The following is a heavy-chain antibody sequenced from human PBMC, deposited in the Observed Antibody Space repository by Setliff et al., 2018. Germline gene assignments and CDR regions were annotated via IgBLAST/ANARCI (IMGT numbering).Heavy chain of an antibody. J-gene: IGHJ6*03. CDR2: IIPNFGTT. V-gene: IGHV1-69*05. D-gene: IGHD5-18*01. CDR3: VREGVDTRSSTDYRYYMDV. Sequence: SVKVSCKASGGTFRSYGISWVRQAPGQGLEWMGGIIPNFGTTSYAQKFQGRVTITTDESTNTAYMELSSLRSDDTAVYYCVREGVDTRSSTDYRYYMDVWGKGTKVTVSS. CDR1: GGTFRSYG.